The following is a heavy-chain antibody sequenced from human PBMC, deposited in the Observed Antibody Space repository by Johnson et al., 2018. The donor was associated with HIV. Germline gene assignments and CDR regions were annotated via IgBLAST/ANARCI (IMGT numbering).Heavy chain of an antibody. J-gene: IGHJ3*02. CDR1: GFTFSSYA. CDR3: AFPTGATTAFDI. V-gene: IGHV3-30*04. CDR2: ISYDGSNK. D-gene: IGHD5-24*01. Sequence: QVQLVESGGGLVKPGGSLRLSCAASGFTFSSYAMHWVRQAPGKGLEWVAVISYDGSNKNYSDSVKGRFTISRDNSKNTLYLQMNSLRAEDTAVYYCAFPTGATTAFDIWGQGTMVTVSS.